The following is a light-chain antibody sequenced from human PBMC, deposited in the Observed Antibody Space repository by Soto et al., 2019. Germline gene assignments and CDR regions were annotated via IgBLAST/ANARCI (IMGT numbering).Light chain of an antibody. V-gene: IGKV3-20*01. CDR1: QSVSSSY. CDR2: GAS. J-gene: IGKJ5*01. CDR3: QQYGSSPIT. Sequence: ESVLTQSPGTLYLSPGERATLSCRASQSVSSSYLAWYQQKPGQAPRLLIYGASSRATGIPDRFSGSGSGTDFTLTISRLEPEDFAVYYCQQYGSSPITFGQRTRLEL.